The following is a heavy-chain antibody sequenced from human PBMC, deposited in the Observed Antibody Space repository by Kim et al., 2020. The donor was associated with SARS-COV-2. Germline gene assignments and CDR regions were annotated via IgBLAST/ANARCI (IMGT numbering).Heavy chain of an antibody. V-gene: IGHV1-3*01. CDR2: INAGNGNT. CDR1: GYTFTSYA. CDR3: ARDGTMVRDKYYYYYYGMDV. Sequence: ASVKVSCKASGYTFTSYAMHWVRQAPGQRLEWMGWINAGNGNTKYSQKFQGRVTITRDTSASTAYMELSSLRSEDTAVYYCARDGTMVRDKYYYYYYGMDVWGQGTTVTVSS. D-gene: IGHD3-10*01. J-gene: IGHJ6*02.